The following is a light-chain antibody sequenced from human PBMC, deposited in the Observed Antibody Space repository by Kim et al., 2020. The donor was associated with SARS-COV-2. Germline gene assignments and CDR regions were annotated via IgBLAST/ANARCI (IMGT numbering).Light chain of an antibody. V-gene: IGKV3-15*01. Sequence: SVSPGKSATLSCRASQSISTNLAWYQQKPGQAPRLLIYGASTRATGIPARFSGSGSGTEFTLTISSLQSEDFAVYYCQQYDNWLYTFGQGTKLEIK. J-gene: IGKJ2*01. CDR2: GAS. CDR3: QQYDNWLYT. CDR1: QSISTN.